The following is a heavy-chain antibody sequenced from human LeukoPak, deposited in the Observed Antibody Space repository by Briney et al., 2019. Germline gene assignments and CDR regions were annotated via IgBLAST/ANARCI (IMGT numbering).Heavy chain of an antibody. CDR2: IYYTGST. J-gene: IGHJ4*02. CDR1: GGSISSYY. Sequence: PSETLSLTCSVSGGSISSYYWHWIRQPPGKGLEWIGYIYYTGSTNYNPSLKTRVTMSVATSKNKFSLKLSSVTAADTAVYYCARDYGNECDSSGYFVAGRYFDFWGQGSLVTVSS. V-gene: IGHV4-59*01. CDR3: ARDYGNECDSSGYFVAGRYFDF. D-gene: IGHD3-22*01.